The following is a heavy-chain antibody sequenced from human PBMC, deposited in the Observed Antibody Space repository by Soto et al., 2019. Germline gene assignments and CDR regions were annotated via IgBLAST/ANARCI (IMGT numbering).Heavy chain of an antibody. CDR1: GDSVSSSSVT. CDR3: VRLIGNRWXDF. V-gene: IGHV6-1*01. CDR2: TYYRSKWYN. D-gene: IGHD2-8*01. J-gene: IGHJ5*01. Sequence: SQTLSLTCAISGDSVSSSSVTWNWIRQSPSRGLEWLGRTYYRSKWYNDYTESVKSRITINPDTSKNQFSLHLNSVTPEDTAVYYCVRLIGNRWXDFWGQGTLVTVSS.